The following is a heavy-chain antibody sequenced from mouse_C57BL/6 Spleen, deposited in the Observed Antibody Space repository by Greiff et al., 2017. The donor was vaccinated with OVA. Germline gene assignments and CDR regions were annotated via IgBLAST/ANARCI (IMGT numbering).Heavy chain of an antibody. Sequence: DVMLVESGGGLVKPGGSLKLSCAASGFTFSDYGMHWVRQAPEKGLEWVAYISSGSSTIYYADTVKGRFTLSRDNAKNTLFLQMTGLRSEDTAMYYCARQGTYYSNYGAYWGQGTLVTVSA. CDR2: ISSGSSTI. CDR3: ARQGTYYSNYGAY. CDR1: GFTFSDYG. V-gene: IGHV5-17*01. J-gene: IGHJ3*01. D-gene: IGHD2-5*01.